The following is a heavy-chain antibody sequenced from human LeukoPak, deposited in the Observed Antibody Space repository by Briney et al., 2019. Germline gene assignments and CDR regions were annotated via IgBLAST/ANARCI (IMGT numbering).Heavy chain of an antibody. J-gene: IGHJ4*02. CDR2: IYYTGST. Sequence: SDTLSLTCTVSGGSLSNYYWSWIRQPPGKGLEWIGYIYYTGSTEYHPSLKSRVTISLNTSKNQFSLKLTSVTAADTAVYYCARVYQSAEYYFDYWGQGNLVSVSS. CDR1: GGSLSNYY. CDR3: ARVYQSAEYYFDY. D-gene: IGHD2-2*01. V-gene: IGHV4-59*07.